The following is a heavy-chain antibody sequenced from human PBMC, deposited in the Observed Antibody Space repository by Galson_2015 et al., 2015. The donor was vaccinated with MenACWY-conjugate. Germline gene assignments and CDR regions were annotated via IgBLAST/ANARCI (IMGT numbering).Heavy chain of an antibody. Sequence: SLRLSCAASGFMFRSYWMSWVRQAPGKGLEWVANIKQDGSEKYYVDSVKGRFTISRDSAKNALYLQMNSLRAEDTAVYYCARVYDFWSGYSGYYYGMDVWGRGTLVTVSS. CDR3: ARVYDFWSGYSGYYYGMDV. CDR1: GFMFRSYW. D-gene: IGHD3-3*01. V-gene: IGHV3-7*03. CDR2: IKQDGSEK. J-gene: IGHJ6*02.